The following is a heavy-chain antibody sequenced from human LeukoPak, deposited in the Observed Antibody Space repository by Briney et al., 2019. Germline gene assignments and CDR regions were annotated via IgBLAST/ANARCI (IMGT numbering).Heavy chain of an antibody. J-gene: IGHJ4*02. V-gene: IGHV4-39*01. Sequence: SETLSLTCTVSGGSISSSSYYWGWIRQPPGKGLEWIGSIYYSGSTYYNPSLKSRVTISVDTSKNQFSLKLSSVTAADTAVYYCARQGQRWLQYYPFDYWGQGTLVTVSS. D-gene: IGHD5-24*01. CDR2: IYYSGST. CDR1: GGSISSSSYY. CDR3: ARQGQRWLQYYPFDY.